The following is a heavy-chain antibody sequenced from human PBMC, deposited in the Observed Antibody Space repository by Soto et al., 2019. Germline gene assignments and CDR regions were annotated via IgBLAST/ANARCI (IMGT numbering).Heavy chain of an antibody. CDR2: INHSGST. CDR3: ARGVLRYFDWLFVTPSRYYYGMDV. D-gene: IGHD3-9*01. J-gene: IGHJ6*02. CDR1: GGSFSGYY. V-gene: IGHV4-34*01. Sequence: PSETLSLTCAVYGGSFSGYYWSWIRQPPGKGLEWIGEINHSGSTNYNPSLKSRVTISVDTSKNQFSLKLSSVTAADTAVYYCARGVLRYFDWLFVTPSRYYYGMDVWGQGTTVTVSS.